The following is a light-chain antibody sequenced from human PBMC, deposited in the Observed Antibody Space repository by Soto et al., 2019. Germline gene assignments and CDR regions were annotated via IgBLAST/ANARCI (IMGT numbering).Light chain of an antibody. V-gene: IGLV2-8*01. J-gene: IGLJ1*01. CDR1: SSDVGGYNY. CDR3: SSYAGNSWV. CDR2: EVS. Sequence: QSALTQPPSASGSPGQSVAISCTGTSSDVGGYNYVSWYQQHPGKAPKLMIYEVSQRPSGVPDRFSGSKSGNTASLTVSGLQAEDEADYYCSSYAGNSWVFGTGTKVTAL.